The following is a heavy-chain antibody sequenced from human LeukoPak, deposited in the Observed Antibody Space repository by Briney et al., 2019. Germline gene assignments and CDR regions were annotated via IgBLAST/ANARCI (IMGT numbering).Heavy chain of an antibody. J-gene: IGHJ6*02. CDR3: ASVSYYYYGMDV. V-gene: IGHV4-59*01. Sequence: PSETLSLTCAVSGGPISSYYWSWIRQPPGKGLEWIGYIYYSGSTNYNPSLKSRVTISVDTSKNQFSLKLSSVTAADTAVYYCASVSYYYYGMDVWGQGTTVTVSS. CDR1: GGPISSYY. CDR2: IYYSGST.